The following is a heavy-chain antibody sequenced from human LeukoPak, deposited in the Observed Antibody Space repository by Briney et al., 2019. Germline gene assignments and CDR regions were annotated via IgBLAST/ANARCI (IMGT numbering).Heavy chain of an antibody. CDR2: IKQDGSEK. D-gene: IGHD1-1*01. J-gene: IGHJ4*02. V-gene: IGHV3-7*01. CDR3: AGDLWKVFDY. Sequence: SGGSLRLSCAASGLTFSSYWMSWVRQAPGKGLEWVANIKQDGSEKYYVDSVKGRFTIPRDNAKNSLYLQMNSLRAEDTAVYYCAGDLWKVFDYWGQGTLVTVSS. CDR1: GLTFSSYW.